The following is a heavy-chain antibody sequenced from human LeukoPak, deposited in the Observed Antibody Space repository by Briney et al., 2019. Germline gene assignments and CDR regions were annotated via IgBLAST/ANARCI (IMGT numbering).Heavy chain of an antibody. Sequence: PGGSLRLSCAASGFTFSDYFMTWIRQAPGKGLEWVSYISGSGSNKYYADSVKGRFTISRDNAKNSLYLQMNSLRVEDTAVYYCAISQSSVAGIVGDWGPGTLVTVSS. D-gene: IGHD6-19*01. CDR2: ISGSGSNK. CDR1: GFTFSDYF. V-gene: IGHV3-11*04. J-gene: IGHJ4*02. CDR3: AISQSSVAGIVGD.